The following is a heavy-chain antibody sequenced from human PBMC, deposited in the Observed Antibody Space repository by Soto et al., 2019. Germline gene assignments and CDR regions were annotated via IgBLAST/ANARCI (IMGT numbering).Heavy chain of an antibody. Sequence: ASVKVSCKASGYTFTGYYMRWVRQAPGQGLEWMGWINPNSGGTNYAQKFQGRVTMTRDTSISTAYMELSRLRSDDTAVYYCARDLYGDSYFDYWGQGTLVTVSS. V-gene: IGHV1-2*02. CDR1: GYTFTGYY. CDR3: ARDLYGDSYFDY. D-gene: IGHD4-17*01. J-gene: IGHJ4*02. CDR2: INPNSGGT.